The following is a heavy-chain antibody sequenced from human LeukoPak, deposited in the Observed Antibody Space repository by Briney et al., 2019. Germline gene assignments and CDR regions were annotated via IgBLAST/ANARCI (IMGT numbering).Heavy chain of an antibody. CDR2: IYWDDDR. Sequence: SGPTLVNPTQTLTLTCTFSGFSLNTRGVGVGWIRQPPGRALEWLALIYWDDDRRYSPSLKSRLTITKDTSKNQVVLTMTNMDPVDTAIYFCAHRKNYYDSSVFDNWGQGTLVTVSS. CDR1: GFSLNTRGVG. D-gene: IGHD3-22*01. CDR3: AHRKNYYDSSVFDN. J-gene: IGHJ4*02. V-gene: IGHV2-5*02.